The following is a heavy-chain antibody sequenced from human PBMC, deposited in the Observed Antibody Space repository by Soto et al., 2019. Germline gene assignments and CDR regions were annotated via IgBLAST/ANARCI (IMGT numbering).Heavy chain of an antibody. J-gene: IGHJ6*02. CDR3: ARGGYYGSGSYRYYGMDV. V-gene: IGHV1-69*13. Sequence: SVKVSCKASGGTFSSYAISWVRQAPGQGLEWMGGIIPIFGTANYAQKFQGRVTITADESTSTAYMELSSLRSEDTAVYYCARGGYYGSGSYRYYGMDVWGQGTTVTVSS. CDR1: GGTFSSYA. CDR2: IIPIFGTA. D-gene: IGHD3-10*01.